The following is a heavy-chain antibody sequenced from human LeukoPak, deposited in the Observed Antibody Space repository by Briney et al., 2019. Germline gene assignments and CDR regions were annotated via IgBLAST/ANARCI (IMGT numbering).Heavy chain of an antibody. J-gene: IGHJ3*02. CDR1: GGTFSSYA. D-gene: IGHD3-22*01. Sequence: SVKVSCKASGGTFSSYAISWVRQAPGQGLEWMGGIIPIFGTANYAQKFQGRVTIAADESTSTAYMELSSLRSEDTAVYYCARPPSRYYDSSGSMGAFDIWGQGTMVTVSS. CDR2: IIPIFGTA. CDR3: ARPPSRYYDSSGSMGAFDI. V-gene: IGHV1-69*13.